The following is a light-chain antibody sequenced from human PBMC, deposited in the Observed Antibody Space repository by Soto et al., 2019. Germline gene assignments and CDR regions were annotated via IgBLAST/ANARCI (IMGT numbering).Light chain of an antibody. CDR2: AAS. CDR3: QQSYSTPRT. Sequence: DIQMTQSPYSLSASVGDRITITCRASQRINSYLNWYQQKPGKAPKLLIYAASNLQSGVPSRFSGSGSGTDFTLTITSLQPKDFATYFCQQSYSTPRTFGQGTKVDI. CDR1: QRINSY. V-gene: IGKV1-39*01. J-gene: IGKJ1*01.